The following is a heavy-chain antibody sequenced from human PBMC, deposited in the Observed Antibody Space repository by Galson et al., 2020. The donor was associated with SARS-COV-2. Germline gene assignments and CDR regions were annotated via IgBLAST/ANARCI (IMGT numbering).Heavy chain of an antibody. CDR2: TGKSGTTI. D-gene: IGHD1-26*01. V-gene: IGHV3-11*01. J-gene: IGHJ2*01. CDR1: GLTFSDHY. CDR3: AGVEVPSGGGWYFDL. Sequence: GGYLRLSCIASGLTFSDHYMAWIRQAPGKGLEWVSYTGKSGTTIQYADSVRGRFTITRDNARNALYLQMNGLRVEDTGLYFCAGVEVPSGGGWYFDLWGRGTLVTVSS.